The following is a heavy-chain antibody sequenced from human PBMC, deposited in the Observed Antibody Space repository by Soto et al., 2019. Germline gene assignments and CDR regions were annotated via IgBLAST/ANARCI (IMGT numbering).Heavy chain of an antibody. D-gene: IGHD2-2*01. CDR3: ARDSPAAYDAFDI. CDR1: GGSICSYY. V-gene: IGHV4-59*01. CDR2: IYYSGST. J-gene: IGHJ3*02. Sequence: SETLSLTCTVSGGSICSYYWSWIRQPPGKGLEWIGYIYYSGSTNYNPSLKSRVTISVDTSKNQFSLKLSSVTAADTAVYYCARDSPAAYDAFDIWGQGTMVTVSS.